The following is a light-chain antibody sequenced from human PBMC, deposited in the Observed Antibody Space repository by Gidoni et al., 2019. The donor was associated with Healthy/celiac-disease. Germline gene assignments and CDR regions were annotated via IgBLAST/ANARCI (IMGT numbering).Light chain of an antibody. V-gene: IGKV3-20*01. CDR2: GAS. Sequence: EIVLTQPPGTLSSSPGARATLSCRASQSVSSSCLAWYQQKPGQAPRLLIYGASSRATGIPDRFSGSGSGTDFTLTISRLEPEDVAVYYCQQYGSSPFTFGQGTRLEIK. CDR1: QSVSSSC. CDR3: QQYGSSPFT. J-gene: IGKJ5*01.